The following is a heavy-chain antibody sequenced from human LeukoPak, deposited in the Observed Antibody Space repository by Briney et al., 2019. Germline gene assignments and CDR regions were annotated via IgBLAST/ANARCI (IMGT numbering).Heavy chain of an antibody. CDR2: ISSSSSYI. D-gene: IGHD2-2*01. CDR1: GFTFSSYS. CDR3: ARDRRDCSSTSCRDY. Sequence: GGSLRLSCAASGFTFSSYSMNWVRQAPGKGLEWVSSISSSSSYIYYADSVKGRFTISRDNAKNSLYLQMNSLRAEDTAVCYCARDRRDCSSTSCRDYWGQGTLVTVSS. J-gene: IGHJ4*02. V-gene: IGHV3-21*01.